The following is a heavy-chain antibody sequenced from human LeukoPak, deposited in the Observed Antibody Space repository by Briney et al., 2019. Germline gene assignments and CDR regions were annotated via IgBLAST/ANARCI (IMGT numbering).Heavy chain of an antibody. Sequence: PGRSLRLSCAASGFTFSSYALHWVRQAPGKGLEWVAVILDDGSNIYYADSVKGRFTISRDNSKNTLYLQMNSLRAEDTAVYYGARDLAPAVAGDYYYYGMDVWGQGTTVTVSS. CDR3: ARDLAPAVAGDYYYYGMDV. J-gene: IGHJ6*02. V-gene: IGHV3-30-3*01. CDR1: GFTFSSYA. D-gene: IGHD6-19*01. CDR2: ILDDGSNI.